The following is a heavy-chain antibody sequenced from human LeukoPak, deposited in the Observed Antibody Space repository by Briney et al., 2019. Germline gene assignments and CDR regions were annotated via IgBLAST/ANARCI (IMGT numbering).Heavy chain of an antibody. Sequence: SEALSLTCTVSGGSISSYYWSWIRQPPGKGLEWIGYIYYSGSTNHNPSLKSRVTISVDTSKNQFSLKLSSVTAADTAVYYCARSGIVSSSWYSSGDYYYYYGMDVWGQGTTVTVSS. CDR3: ARSGIVSSSWYSSGDYYYYYGMDV. D-gene: IGHD6-13*01. V-gene: IGHV4-59*01. CDR1: GGSISSYY. CDR2: IYYSGST. J-gene: IGHJ6*02.